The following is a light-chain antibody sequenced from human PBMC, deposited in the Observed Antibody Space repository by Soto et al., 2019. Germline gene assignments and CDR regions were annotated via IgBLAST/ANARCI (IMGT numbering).Light chain of an antibody. CDR3: MQALQSLT. Sequence: EIVMTQSPLTLPVTPGEPASISCRSSQRLLYNNTYNYLDWYVQKPGQSPQLLIYFGSNRAPGVPDRFSGSGSGTDFTLKINRVEAEDVGTYYCMQALQSLTFGQGTRLEIK. CDR2: FGS. CDR1: QRLLYNNTYNY. V-gene: IGKV2-28*01. J-gene: IGKJ5*01.